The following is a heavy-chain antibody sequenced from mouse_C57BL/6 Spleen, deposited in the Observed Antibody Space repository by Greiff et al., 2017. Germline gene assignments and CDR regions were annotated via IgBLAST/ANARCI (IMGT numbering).Heavy chain of an antibody. V-gene: IGHV14-3*01. J-gene: IGHJ1*03. Sequence: EVQLVESVAELVRPGASVKLSCTASGFNIKNTYMHWVKQRPEQGLEWIGRIDPANGNTKYAPKFQGKATITADTSSNTAYLQLSSLTSEDTAIYYCARGYGSSYVDWYFDVWGTGTTVTVSS. D-gene: IGHD1-1*01. CDR3: ARGYGSSYVDWYFDV. CDR2: IDPANGNT. CDR1: GFNIKNTY.